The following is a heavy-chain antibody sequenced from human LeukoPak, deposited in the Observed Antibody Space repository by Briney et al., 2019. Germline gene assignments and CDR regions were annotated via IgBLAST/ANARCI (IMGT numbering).Heavy chain of an antibody. D-gene: IGHD6-13*01. CDR2: ISGGGGNT. CDR1: GFTFSNYA. J-gene: IGHJ4*02. Sequence: GRSLRLSCAASGFTFSNYAMSWVRQAPGKGLEWVSSISGGGGNTYYADSVKGRFTISRDNSKNTVDLQMNSLRAEDTAVYYCAKEERAAAGRDFEYWGQGILVTVSS. CDR3: AKEERAAAGRDFEY. V-gene: IGHV3-23*01.